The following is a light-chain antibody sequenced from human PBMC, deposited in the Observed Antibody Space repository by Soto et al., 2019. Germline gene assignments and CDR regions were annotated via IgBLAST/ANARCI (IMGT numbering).Light chain of an antibody. CDR3: QQHNIWPRT. CDR1: QSVSTD. Sequence: EIVVTHSPATLSVSPGATATLSVSSSQSVSTDLAWYQQKPGQVPRVLMYGASPRATDIPARFSGSGSGTDFTLTIDSLQSEDFAVYYCQQHNIWPRTFGQGTKVDIK. J-gene: IGKJ3*01. V-gene: IGKV3-15*01. CDR2: GAS.